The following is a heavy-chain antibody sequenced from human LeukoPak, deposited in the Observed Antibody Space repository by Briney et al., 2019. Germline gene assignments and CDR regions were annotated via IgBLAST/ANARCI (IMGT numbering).Heavy chain of an antibody. Sequence: SETLSLTCAVYGGSFSGYYWSWIRQPPGQGLEWIGEINHSGSTNYNPSLKSRVTMSVDTSKNQFSLKLSSVTAADTAVYYCARGRRRSRSGRRFDYWGQGTLVTVSS. V-gene: IGHV4-34*01. J-gene: IGHJ4*02. CDR1: GGSFSGYY. CDR3: ARGRRRSRSGRRFDY. D-gene: IGHD5-12*01. CDR2: INHSGST.